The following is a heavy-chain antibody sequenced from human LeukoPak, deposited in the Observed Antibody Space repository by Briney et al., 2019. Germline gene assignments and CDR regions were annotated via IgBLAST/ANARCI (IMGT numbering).Heavy chain of an antibody. CDR3: ARGYISPRMNWFDP. Sequence: GGSLRLSCAASGFTFSSYWMSWVRQAPGKGLEWVANIKQDGSEKYYVDSLKGRFTISRDNAKNSLYLQTNSLRAEDTAVYYCARGYISPRMNWFDPWGQGTLVTVSS. CDR2: IKQDGSEK. D-gene: IGHD3-16*02. CDR1: GFTFSSYW. V-gene: IGHV3-7*05. J-gene: IGHJ5*02.